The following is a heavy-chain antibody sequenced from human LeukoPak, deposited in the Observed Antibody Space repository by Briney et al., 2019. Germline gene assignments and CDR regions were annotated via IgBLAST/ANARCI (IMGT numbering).Heavy chain of an antibody. D-gene: IGHD3-22*01. V-gene: IGHV1-2*02. CDR2: INPNSGGT. Sequence: GASVKVSCKASGYTFTGYYMHWVRQAPGQGLEWMGWINPNSGGTNYAQKFQGRVTMTRDTSISTAYMELSRLRSDDTAVYYCARSTYYDSSGYYYFGYWGQGTPVTVSS. CDR1: GYTFTGYY. J-gene: IGHJ4*02. CDR3: ARSTYYDSSGYYYFGY.